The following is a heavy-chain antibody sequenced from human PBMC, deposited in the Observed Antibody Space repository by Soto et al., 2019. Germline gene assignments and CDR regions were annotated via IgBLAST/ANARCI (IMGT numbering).Heavy chain of an antibody. J-gene: IGHJ3*02. V-gene: IGHV3-30*18. CDR2: ISYDGSNK. Sequence: GGSLRLSCAASGFTCSDYGMHWVRQAPGKGLEWVAVISYDGSNKYYADSVKGRFTISRDSSKNTLYLQMSSLRAEDTAVYYCAKDPTRITLTAFDIWGQGTMVTVSS. CDR3: AKDPTRITLTAFDI. D-gene: IGHD1-1*01. CDR1: GFTCSDYG.